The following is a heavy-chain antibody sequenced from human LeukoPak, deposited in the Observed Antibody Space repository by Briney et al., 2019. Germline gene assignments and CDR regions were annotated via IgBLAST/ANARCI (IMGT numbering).Heavy chain of an antibody. J-gene: IGHJ4*02. CDR1: GFTFSNSG. D-gene: IGHD2-21*01. V-gene: IGHV3-21*01. CDR2: ISSSSSYI. CDR3: ARERDCGGFSCGAYYFES. Sequence: PGGSLRLSCAASGFTFSNSGMDWVRQAPGKGLEWVSSISSSSSYIHYTDSVKGRFTISRDNAKNSLHLQMNSLRAEDTAVYFCARERDCGGFSCGAYYFESWGQGTLVTVSS.